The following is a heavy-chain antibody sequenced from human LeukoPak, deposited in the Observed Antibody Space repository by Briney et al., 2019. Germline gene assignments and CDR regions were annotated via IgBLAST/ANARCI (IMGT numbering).Heavy chain of an antibody. D-gene: IGHD1-26*01. J-gene: IGHJ4*02. V-gene: IGHV3-30*04. CDR2: ISYDGSNK. CDR1: GFTFSSYA. Sequence: GGSLRLSCAASGFTFSSYAMHWVRQAPGKGLEWVAVISYDGSNKYYADSVKGRFTISRDNSKNTLYLQMNSLRAEDTAIYYCAKDRHSGSYEDFDYWGQGTLVTVSS. CDR3: AKDRHSGSYEDFDY.